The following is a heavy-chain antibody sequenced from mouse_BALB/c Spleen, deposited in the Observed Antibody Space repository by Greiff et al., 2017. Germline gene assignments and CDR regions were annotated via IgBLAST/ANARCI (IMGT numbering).Heavy chain of an antibody. CDR1: GYTFTDYN. D-gene: IGHD2-1*01. V-gene: IGHV1-18*01. CDR2: INPNNGGT. J-gene: IGHJ2*01. Sequence: EVQLQQSGPELVKPGASVKISCKASGYTFTDYNMDWVKQSHGKSLEWIGDINPNNGGTIYNQKFKGKATLTVDKSSSTAYMELRSLTSEDTAVYYCARYYGNFFDYWGQGTTLTVSS. CDR3: ARYYGNFFDY.